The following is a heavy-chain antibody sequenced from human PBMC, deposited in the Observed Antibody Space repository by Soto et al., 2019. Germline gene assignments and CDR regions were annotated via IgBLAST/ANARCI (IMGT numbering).Heavy chain of an antibody. CDR1: GLSFSSSA. D-gene: IGHD3-10*01. CDR2: ISHDGSHE. Sequence: QGQLLESGGGVVQPGRSLRLSCAASGLSFSSSAMHWVRQAPGKGLEWVAMISHDGSHEYYGDSVKGRFSVSRDNSHNILHLQMNSLRVADTAVYFCARNSDHRLVRGWLGPWGQGTLVTVSS. J-gene: IGHJ5*02. CDR3: ARNSDHRLVRGWLGP. V-gene: IGHV3-30-3*01.